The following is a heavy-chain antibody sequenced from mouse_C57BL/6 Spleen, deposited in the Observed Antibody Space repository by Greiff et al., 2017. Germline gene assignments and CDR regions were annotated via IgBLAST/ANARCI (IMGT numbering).Heavy chain of an antibody. Sequence: QVQLKQPGAELVMPGASVKLSCKASGYTFTGYCMHWVKQRPGQGLEWIGEIDPSDSYTNYNQKFKGKSTLTVDKSSSTAYMQLSSLTSEDSAVYYCARRGGVAKDWDFDGWGTGTTVTVAS. J-gene: IGHJ1*03. CDR1: GYTFTGYC. CDR2: IDPSDSYT. D-gene: IGHD1-1*01. V-gene: IGHV1-69*01. CDR3: ARRGGVAKDWDFDG.